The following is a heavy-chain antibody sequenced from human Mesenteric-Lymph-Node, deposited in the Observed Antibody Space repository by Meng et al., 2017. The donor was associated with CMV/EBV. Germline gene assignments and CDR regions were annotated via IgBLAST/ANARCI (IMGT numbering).Heavy chain of an antibody. D-gene: IGHD7-27*01. Sequence: QVLLQPSGPGLVKPSETLSLTCTVSGGSFSSYPWSWIRQPPGKGLEWVGYMSYSGSTNYNPSLKSRITMSLDTSKNQFSLELSSVTAADTAVYYCGRDNWGSIDYWGQGTLVTVSS. J-gene: IGHJ4*02. CDR3: GRDNWGSIDY. V-gene: IGHV4-59*13. CDR2: MSYSGST. CDR1: GGSFSSYP.